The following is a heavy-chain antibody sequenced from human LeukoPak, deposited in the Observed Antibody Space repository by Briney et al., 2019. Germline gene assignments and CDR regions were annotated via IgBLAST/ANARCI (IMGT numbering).Heavy chain of an antibody. CDR3: AREYSGSNRWFDP. CDR1: GGTFSSYA. J-gene: IGHJ5*02. V-gene: IGHV1-18*01. CDR2: MSAYNGNT. Sequence: ASVKVSCKASGGTFSSYAISWVRQAPGQGLEWMGWMSAYNGNTNYAQKLQGRVTMTTDTSTSTAYMELRSLRSDDTAVYYCAREYSGSNRWFDPWGQGTLVTVSS. D-gene: IGHD1-26*01.